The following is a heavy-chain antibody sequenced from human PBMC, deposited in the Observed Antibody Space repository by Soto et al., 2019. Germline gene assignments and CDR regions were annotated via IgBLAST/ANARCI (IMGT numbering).Heavy chain of an antibody. CDR3: AGGSGWLSDS. J-gene: IGHJ4*02. Sequence: EVQLVESGGGLVQPGGSLRLACAASGFTFSTYWMNWVRQAPGNGLEWVAIIKGDGSQEHYADSVEGRVTISRDNAKNAMYLDMSSLGVEDKAVYYCAGGSGWLSDSWGQGTLVTVSS. CDR1: GFTFSTYW. D-gene: IGHD6-19*01. CDR2: IKGDGSQE. V-gene: IGHV3-7*03.